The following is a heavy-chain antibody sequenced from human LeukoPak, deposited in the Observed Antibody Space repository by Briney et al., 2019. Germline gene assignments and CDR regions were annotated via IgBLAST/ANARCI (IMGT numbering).Heavy chain of an antibody. J-gene: IGHJ3*02. CDR3: ARVREYYYDSGHPTHDAFDI. V-gene: IGHV4-38-2*02. D-gene: IGHD3-22*01. Sequence: RTSETLSLTCTVSGYSISSGYYWGWIRQPPGKGLEWIGSIYHSGSTYYNPSLKSRVTISVDTSKNQFSLKLSSVTAADTAVYYCARVREYYYDSGHPTHDAFDIWGQGTMVTVSS. CDR2: IYHSGST. CDR1: GYSISSGYY.